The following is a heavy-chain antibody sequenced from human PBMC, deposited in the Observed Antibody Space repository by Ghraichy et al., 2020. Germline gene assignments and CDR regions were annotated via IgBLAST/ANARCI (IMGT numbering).Heavy chain of an antibody. J-gene: IGHJ3*02. CDR2: IYYSGTT. CDR3: ARRRDAFDI. Sequence: SETLSLTCTVSGGSISSYYWSWIRQPPGKGLEWIGYIYYSGTTNYNSSLKSRVTISVDTSKNQFSLKLTSVTAADTAVYYCARRRDAFDIWGQGTMVTVSS. V-gene: IGHV4-59*08. CDR1: GGSISSYY.